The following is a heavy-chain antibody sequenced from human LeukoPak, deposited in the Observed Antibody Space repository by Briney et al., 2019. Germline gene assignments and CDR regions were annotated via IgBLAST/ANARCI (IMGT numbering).Heavy chain of an antibody. D-gene: IGHD2-8*01. CDR2: IGPTGSDR. V-gene: IGHV3-23*01. Sequence: GGSLRLSCTASGLTFSTSGFNWVRQAPGKGLEWVASIGPTGSDRYHADSIKGRFTISRDNSKNTLYLQTNSLRAEDTAVYYCAKDRIVLTVYAIEFDAFDIWGQGTMVTVSS. J-gene: IGHJ3*02. CDR3: AKDRIVLTVYAIEFDAFDI. CDR1: GLTFSTSG.